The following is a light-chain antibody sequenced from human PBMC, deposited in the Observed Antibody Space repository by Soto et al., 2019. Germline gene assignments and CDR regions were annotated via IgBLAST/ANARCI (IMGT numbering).Light chain of an antibody. CDR3: QTWGAGFSVV. V-gene: IGLV4-69*01. Sequence: QPVLTQSPSASASLGASVKLTCTLSSGHSSYAIAWHQQQPEKGPRYLMKVNSDGSHNKGDGIPDRFSGSSSGAERYLTISSLQSEDEADYYCQTWGAGFSVVFGGGTQLTVL. CDR2: VNSDGSH. CDR1: SGHSSYA. J-gene: IGLJ2*01.